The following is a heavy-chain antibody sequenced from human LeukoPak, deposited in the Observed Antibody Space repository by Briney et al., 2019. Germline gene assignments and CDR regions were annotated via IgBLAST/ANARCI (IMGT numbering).Heavy chain of an antibody. Sequence: GDSLRLSCAASGFTFTKYWMTWVRQAPGKGLEWVGNIKQDGSDKNYMDSVKGRFTISRDNTKNSVYLQMSSLRAEDTAVYYCARDLPTFDSTDKSPYWGQGTLVTVSS. V-gene: IGHV3-7*01. D-gene: IGHD3-22*01. J-gene: IGHJ4*02. CDR2: IKQDGSDK. CDR1: GFTFTKYW. CDR3: ARDLPTFDSTDKSPY.